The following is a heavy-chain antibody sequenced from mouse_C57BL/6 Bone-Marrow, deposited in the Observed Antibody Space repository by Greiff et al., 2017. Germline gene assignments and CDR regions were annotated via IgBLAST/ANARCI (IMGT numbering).Heavy chain of an antibody. V-gene: IGHV7-3*01. CDR3: ARSLYYGNPFAY. CDR2: IRHKANGSTT. D-gene: IGHD2-1*01. J-gene: IGHJ3*01. Sequence: EVMLVESGGGLVQPGGSLSLSCAASGFTFTDYYMSWVRQPPGKALEWLGVIRHKANGSTTEYSASVKGRFTISRDNSQSILYLQMNALRAEDSATYYCARSLYYGNPFAYWGQGTLVTVSA. CDR1: GFTFTDYY.